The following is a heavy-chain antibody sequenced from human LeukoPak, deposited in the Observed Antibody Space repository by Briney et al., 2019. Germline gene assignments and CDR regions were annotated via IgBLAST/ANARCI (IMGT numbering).Heavy chain of an antibody. CDR3: ARAPYLSGGS. V-gene: IGHV4-34*01. CDR2: INHSGST. D-gene: IGHD2-15*01. J-gene: IGHJ3*01. CDR1: GGSFNGYY. Sequence: SETLSLTCAVYGGSFNGYYWSWIRQPPGKGLDWIGEINHSGSTNYNPSLKSRVTISLGTSNNQFSLKLSSVTAADTAVYYCARAPYLSGGSWGQGTMVNVSS.